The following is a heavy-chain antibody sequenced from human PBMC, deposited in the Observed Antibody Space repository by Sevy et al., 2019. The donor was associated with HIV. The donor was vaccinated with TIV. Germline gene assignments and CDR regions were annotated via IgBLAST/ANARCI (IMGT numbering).Heavy chain of an antibody. CDR2: IKQDGSEK. V-gene: IGHV3-7*01. Sequence: GGSLRLSCVASGFTFSGDWMNWVRQAPGKGLEWVANIKQDGSEKYYLDSVKGRFTISRDNAMNSLYLHMDSLRAEDSALYYCARAHDYDGTSGKQSFDYWGQGTLVTVSS. CDR3: ARAHDYDGTSGKQSFDY. J-gene: IGHJ4*02. CDR1: GFTFSGDW. D-gene: IGHD4-17*01.